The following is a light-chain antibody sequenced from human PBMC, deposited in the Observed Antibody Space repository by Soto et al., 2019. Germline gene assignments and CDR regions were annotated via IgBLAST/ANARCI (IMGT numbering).Light chain of an antibody. CDR2: LGS. V-gene: IGKV2-28*01. Sequence: DIVMTQSPLSLPVTPGEPASISCRSSQSLLHTNGYNYLDWYLQKPGQSPQLLIYLGSNRASGVPDRFSGSGSGTDFTLKISRVEAEDVGVYYCMQGTHWPITFGQGTKVDIK. CDR1: QSLLHTNGYNY. J-gene: IGKJ1*01. CDR3: MQGTHWPIT.